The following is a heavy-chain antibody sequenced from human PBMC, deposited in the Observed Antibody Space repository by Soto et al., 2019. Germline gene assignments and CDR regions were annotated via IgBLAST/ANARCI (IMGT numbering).Heavy chain of an antibody. J-gene: IGHJ4*02. D-gene: IGHD3-10*01. Sequence: PSETLSLTCTVSGDSISSYSWSWIRQPPGKGLEWIGYIYYSGSTTYNPSLKSRVTISLDTSEKQFSLKLTSVTAADTAVYYCAGDYGSGSYRFDYWGQGALVTVS. CDR3: AGDYGSGSYRFDY. CDR2: IYYSGST. CDR1: GDSISSYS. V-gene: IGHV4-59*01.